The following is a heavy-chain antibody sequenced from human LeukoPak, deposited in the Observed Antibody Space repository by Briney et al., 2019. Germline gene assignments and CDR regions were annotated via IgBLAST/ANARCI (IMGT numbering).Heavy chain of an antibody. CDR3: ARHYDSSGYYYVVFDY. Sequence: PSETLSLTCTVSGGSISSYYWSWIRQPAGKGLEWIGRIYTSGSTNYNPSLKSRVTISVDTSKNQFSLKLSSVTAADTAVYYCARHYDSSGYYYVVFDYWGQGTLVTVSS. V-gene: IGHV4-4*07. J-gene: IGHJ4*02. D-gene: IGHD3-22*01. CDR2: IYTSGST. CDR1: GGSISSYY.